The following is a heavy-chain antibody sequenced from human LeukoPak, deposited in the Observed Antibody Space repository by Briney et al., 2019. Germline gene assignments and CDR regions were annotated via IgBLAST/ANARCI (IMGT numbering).Heavy chain of an antibody. Sequence: GGSLRLSCVASGFTVSSNYMTWVRQAPGKGLEWVSVIYTGGTPYYADSVKGRFTISRDISKNTVYLQMNSLRREDTAEYYCARAEYDRSGSIYYYYGMDIWGQGTTVTVSS. J-gene: IGHJ6*02. D-gene: IGHD3-22*01. CDR1: GFTVSSNY. CDR2: IYTGGTP. CDR3: ARAEYDRSGSIYYYYGMDI. V-gene: IGHV3-53*05.